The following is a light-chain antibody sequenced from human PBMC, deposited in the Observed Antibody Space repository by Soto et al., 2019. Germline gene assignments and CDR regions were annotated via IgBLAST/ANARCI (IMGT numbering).Light chain of an antibody. Sequence: DIQMTQSPSSLSASVGDRVTITCRTSQSIDNYLNWYQQKPGKAPKLLMFAASTLQSGVPSRFSGSGSETDFTLTISSLEPEDFATYSCQHSTTWTFGQGTKVDIK. CDR3: QHSTTWT. V-gene: IGKV1-39*01. J-gene: IGKJ1*01. CDR1: QSIDNY. CDR2: AAS.